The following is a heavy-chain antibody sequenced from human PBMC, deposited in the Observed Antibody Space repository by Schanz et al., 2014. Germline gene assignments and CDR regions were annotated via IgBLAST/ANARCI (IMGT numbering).Heavy chain of an antibody. CDR1: GFTFSSYS. D-gene: IGHD5-18*01. J-gene: IGHJ4*02. Sequence: EVQLVESGGGLVKPGGSLRLSCTASGFTFSSYSMNWVRQAPGKGLEWVSYVSRSTPDIYYADSVKGRFTMSRNNAKNSVFLQMNNLRAEDTAVYYCVRVSFADPRLYRGMDRDIDYWGQGTLVTVSS. CDR2: VSRSTPDI. V-gene: IGHV3-48*01. CDR3: VRVSFADPRLYRGMDRDIDY.